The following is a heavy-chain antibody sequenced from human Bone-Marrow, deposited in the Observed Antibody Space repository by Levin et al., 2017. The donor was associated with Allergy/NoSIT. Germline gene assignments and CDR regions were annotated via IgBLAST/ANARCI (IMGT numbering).Heavy chain of an antibody. CDR3: AHHKFWCGEFPFDF. J-gene: IGHJ4*02. CDR2: IYWDDDK. D-gene: IGHD3-10*01. CDR1: GFSLSSNGVG. Sequence: SGPTLVKPTQTLTLTCTFSGFSLSSNGVGVGWIRQAPGKALEWLALIYWDDDKRYSPSLKSRLNITKDTSKNQVVLTMTNMAPVGTGTYYCAHHKFWCGEFPFDFWGRGSLVTVSS. V-gene: IGHV2-5*02.